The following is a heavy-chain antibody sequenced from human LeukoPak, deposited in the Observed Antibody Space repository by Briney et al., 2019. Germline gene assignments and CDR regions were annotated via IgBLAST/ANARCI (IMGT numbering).Heavy chain of an antibody. D-gene: IGHD1-26*01. V-gene: IGHV3-74*01. CDR2: INSDGSST. J-gene: IGHJ4*02. Sequence: PGGSLRLSCAASGFTFSSYWMHWVRQAPGKGLVWVSRINSDGSSTSYADSVKGRFTISRDNAKNTLYLQMNGLRAEDTAVYYCARGSIVGATGNDYWGQGTLVTVSS. CDR1: GFTFSSYW. CDR3: ARGSIVGATGNDY.